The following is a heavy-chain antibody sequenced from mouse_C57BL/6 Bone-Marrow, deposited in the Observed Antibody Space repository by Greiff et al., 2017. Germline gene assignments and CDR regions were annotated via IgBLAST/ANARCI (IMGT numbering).Heavy chain of an antibody. Sequence: EVHLVESGGGLVQPKGSLKLSCAASGFTFNTYAMHWVRQAPGKGLEWVARIRSKRSNYATYYADSVKDRFTISRDDSQSMLYLQMNNLKTEDTAMYYCVRGGDYYGSSYGDYWGQGTTLTVSS. J-gene: IGHJ2*01. CDR1: GFTFNTYA. CDR3: VRGGDYYGSSYGDY. D-gene: IGHD1-1*01. CDR2: IRSKRSNYAT. V-gene: IGHV10-3*01.